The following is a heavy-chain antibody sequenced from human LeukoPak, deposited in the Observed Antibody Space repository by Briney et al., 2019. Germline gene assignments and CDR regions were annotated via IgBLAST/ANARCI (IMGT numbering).Heavy chain of an antibody. CDR3: ARASGYSGYDPFDY. CDR1: GFTFSSYD. Sequence: GGSLRLSCAASGFTFSSYDMDWVRQAPGKGLEWVSYISSRGSTIDYADSVKGRFTISRDNAKNSPYLQMNSLTAEDTAVYYCARASGYSGYDPFDYWGQGTLVTVSS. D-gene: IGHD5-12*01. CDR2: ISSRGSTI. J-gene: IGHJ4*02. V-gene: IGHV3-48*03.